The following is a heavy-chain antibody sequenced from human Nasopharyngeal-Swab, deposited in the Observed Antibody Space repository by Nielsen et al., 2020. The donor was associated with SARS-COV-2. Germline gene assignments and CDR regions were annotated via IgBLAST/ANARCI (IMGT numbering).Heavy chain of an antibody. D-gene: IGHD2-2*01. J-gene: IGHJ4*02. V-gene: IGHV1-18*01. CDR1: GYTFTSYG. CDR3: ARVGTLVMEYQLLMESDY. Sequence: ASVKVSCKASGYTFTSYGISWVRQAPGQGLEWMGWISAYNGNTNYAQKHQGRVTMTTDTSTSTAYMELRSLRSDDTAVYYCARVGTLVMEYQLLMESDYWGQGTLVTVSS. CDR2: ISAYNGNT.